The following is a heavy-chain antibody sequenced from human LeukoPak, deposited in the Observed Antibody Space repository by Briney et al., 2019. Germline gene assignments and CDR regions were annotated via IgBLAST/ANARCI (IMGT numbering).Heavy chain of an antibody. D-gene: IGHD1-26*01. V-gene: IGHV4-30-4*08. CDR3: ARGKVGATTFDY. CDR1: GGSISSGDYY. Sequence: PSETLSLTCTVSGGSISSGDYYWSWIRQPPGKGLECIGYIYYSGSNYYHPSLKSRVTISVDTSKNQFSLKLSSVTAADTAVYYCARGKVGATTFDYWGQGTLVTVSS. CDR2: IYYSGSN. J-gene: IGHJ4*02.